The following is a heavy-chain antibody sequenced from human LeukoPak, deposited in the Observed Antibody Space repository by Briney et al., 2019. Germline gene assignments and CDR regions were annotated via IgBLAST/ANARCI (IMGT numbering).Heavy chain of an antibody. CDR3: AKDHLPSPSRYYYDSYSNYFDY. V-gene: IGHV3-23*01. CDR2: ISGSGGST. CDR1: GFTFSSYA. Sequence: QSGGSLRLSCAASGFTFSSYAMSWVRQAPGKGLEWVSAISGSGGSTYYADSVKGRFTISRDNSKNTLYLQMNSLRAEDTAVYYCAKDHLPSPSRYYYDSYSNYFDYWGQGTLVTVSS. D-gene: IGHD3-22*01. J-gene: IGHJ4*02.